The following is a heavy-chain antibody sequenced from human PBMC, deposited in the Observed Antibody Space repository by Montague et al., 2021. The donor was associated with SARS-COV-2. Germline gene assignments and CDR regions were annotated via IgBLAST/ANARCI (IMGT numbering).Heavy chain of an antibody. J-gene: IGHJ4*02. D-gene: IGHD3-16*01. CDR3: AGVRFNAWHYFDY. CDR2: IFTSGNT. V-gene: IGHV4-61*02. Sequence: TLSLTCTVSDGSITSDNYYWSWIRQPAGKGLEWIGRIFTSGNTDYNPSLTGRVTMSLDTSESQFPLKLNSVTAADTAIYYCAGVRFNAWHYFDYWGPGILVTVSS. CDR1: DGSITSDNYY.